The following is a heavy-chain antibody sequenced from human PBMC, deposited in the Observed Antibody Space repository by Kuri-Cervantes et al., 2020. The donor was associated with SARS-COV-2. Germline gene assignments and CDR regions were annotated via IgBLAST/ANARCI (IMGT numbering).Heavy chain of an antibody. CDR1: CFLISSGYF. J-gene: IGHJ4*02. CDR3: ARGRYSGYDYDSWYFDY. D-gene: IGHD5-12*01. CDR2: IYHSGRT. Sequence: GSLRLSCAVSCFLISSGYFWGWIRQPPGKGLEWIGSIYHSGRTYYNPSLKSRVTISVDTSKNQFSLKLSSVTAADTAVYYCARGRYSGYDYDSWYFDYWGQGTLVTVSS. V-gene: IGHV4-38-2*01.